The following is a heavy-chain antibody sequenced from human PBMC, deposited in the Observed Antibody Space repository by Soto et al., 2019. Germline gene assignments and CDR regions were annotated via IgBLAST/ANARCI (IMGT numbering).Heavy chain of an antibody. CDR3: ARWNAGRYCSSTSCLEGWVRALYFDY. CDR1: GGSISSSSYY. CDR2: IYYSGST. J-gene: IGHJ4*02. D-gene: IGHD2-2*01. V-gene: IGHV4-39*01. Sequence: QLQLQESGPGLVKPSETLSLTCTVSGGSISSSSYYWGWIRQPPGKGLEWIGSIYYSGSTYYNPSLKSRVTISVDTSKNQFSLKLSSVTAADTAVYYCARWNAGRYCSSTSCLEGWVRALYFDYWGQGTLVTVSS.